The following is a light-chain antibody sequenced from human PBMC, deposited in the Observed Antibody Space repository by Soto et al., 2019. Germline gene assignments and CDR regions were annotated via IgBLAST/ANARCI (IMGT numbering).Light chain of an antibody. Sequence: DIQMTQSPSSLSASVGDRVTIACRASQSISSYLNWYQQKPGKAPKLLIYGASNLETGVPSRFSGTGSGTDFTFTISSLQPEDIATYDCQQYDNLPITVGQGTRLAIK. CDR1: QSISSY. J-gene: IGKJ5*01. CDR3: QQYDNLPIT. CDR2: GAS. V-gene: IGKV1-33*01.